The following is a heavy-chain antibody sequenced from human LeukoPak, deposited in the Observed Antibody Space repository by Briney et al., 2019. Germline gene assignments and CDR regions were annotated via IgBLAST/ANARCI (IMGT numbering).Heavy chain of an antibody. CDR2: IYYSGST. Sequence: PSETLSLTCTVSGGSISSSSYYWGWIRQPPGKGLEWIGSIYYSGSTYYNPSLKSRVTISVDTSKNQFSLKLSSVTAADTAVYYCARASPYCSSTSCYSYYFDYWGQGTLVTVSS. CDR1: GGSISSSSYY. J-gene: IGHJ4*02. D-gene: IGHD2-2*01. V-gene: IGHV4-39*01. CDR3: ARASPYCSSTSCYSYYFDY.